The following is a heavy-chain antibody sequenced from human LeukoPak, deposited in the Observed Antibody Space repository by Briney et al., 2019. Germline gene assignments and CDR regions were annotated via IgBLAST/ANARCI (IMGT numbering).Heavy chain of an antibody. D-gene: IGHD6-13*01. CDR1: GGTFAWFG. CDR3: TRDQQLIGDPLPSKASSHYYCMDV. J-gene: IGHJ6*03. CDR2: IIPMLHRA. Sequence: SVKVSCKASGGTFAWFGITWVRQAPGHGLEWMGGIIPMLHRATYAQTFQGRVTITTDESASTSYMDLNSLRSDDTAVYCCTRDQQLIGDPLPSKASSHYYCMDVWGKGTTVIVSS. V-gene: IGHV1-69*05.